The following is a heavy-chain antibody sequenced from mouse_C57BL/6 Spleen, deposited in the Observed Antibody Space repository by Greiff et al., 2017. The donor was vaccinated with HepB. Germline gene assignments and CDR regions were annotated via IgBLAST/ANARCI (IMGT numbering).Heavy chain of an antibody. CDR1: GYTFTSYW. J-gene: IGHJ4*01. D-gene: IGHD2-2*01. V-gene: IGHV1-52*01. CDR3: ARPMVTTGLDAMDY. CDR2: IDPSDSET. Sequence: VQLQQPGAELVRPGSSVKLSCKASGYTFTSYWMHWVKQRPIQGLEWIGNIDPSDSETHYNQKFKDKATLTVDKSSSTAYMQLSSLTSEDSAVYYCARPMVTTGLDAMDYWGQGTSVTVSS.